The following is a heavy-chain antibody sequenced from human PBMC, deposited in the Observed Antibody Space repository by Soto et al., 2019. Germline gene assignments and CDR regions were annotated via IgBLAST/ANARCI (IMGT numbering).Heavy chain of an antibody. CDR3: ARQYYYDSSGYFDY. CDR1: GFTFSSYG. D-gene: IGHD3-22*01. Sequence: GGSLRLSCAASGFTFSSYGMHWVRQAPGKGLEWVAVIWYDGSNKYYADSVKGRFTISRDNSKNTLYLQMNSLRAEDTAVYYCARQYYYDSSGYFDYWGQGTLVTVS. V-gene: IGHV3-33*01. J-gene: IGHJ4*02. CDR2: IWYDGSNK.